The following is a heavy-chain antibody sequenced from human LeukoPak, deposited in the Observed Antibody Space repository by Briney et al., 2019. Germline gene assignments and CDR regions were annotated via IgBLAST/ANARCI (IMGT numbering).Heavy chain of an antibody. CDR1: GDSVSSNTAA. J-gene: IGHJ3*02. Sequence: SQTLSLTCAISGDSVSSNTAAWNWIRQSPSRGLEWLGRTYSRSKWYNDYAVSVKSRITIDPDTSKNQFSLQLNSVTPEDTAVYYCARSYYYNSGPEVAFDIWGQGTMLTVSS. D-gene: IGHD3-22*01. CDR3: ARSYYYNSGPEVAFDI. V-gene: IGHV6-1*01. CDR2: TYSRSKWYN.